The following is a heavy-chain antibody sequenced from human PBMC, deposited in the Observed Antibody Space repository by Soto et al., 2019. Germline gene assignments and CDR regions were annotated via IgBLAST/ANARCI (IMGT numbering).Heavy chain of an antibody. CDR3: AREIERLLGY. CDR1: GGSISSYY. D-gene: IGHD3-3*01. Sequence: SETLSLTCTVSGGSISSYYWSWLRQPPGKGLEWIGYIYYSGSTNYNPSVKGRFTISRDNSKNTLYLQMNSLRAEDTAVYYCAREIERLLGYWGQGTLVTVSS. J-gene: IGHJ4*02. V-gene: IGHV4-59*01. CDR2: IYYSGST.